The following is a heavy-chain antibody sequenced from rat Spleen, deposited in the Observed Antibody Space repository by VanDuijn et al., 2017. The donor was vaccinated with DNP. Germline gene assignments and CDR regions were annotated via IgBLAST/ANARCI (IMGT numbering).Heavy chain of an antibody. J-gene: IGHJ2*01. CDR1: GFTFSNYG. Sequence: EVQLMESGGGLVQPGRSLKLSCAASGFTFSNYGMHWIRQAPTKGLEWVASLSPTGNITYYRDFVKGRFTISRDNSKSTLYLQMDSLRSEDTATYYCAYSGTFAYWGQGVMVTVSS. CDR2: LSPTGNIT. CDR3: AYSGTFAY. V-gene: IGHV5-19*01. D-gene: IGHD4-3*01.